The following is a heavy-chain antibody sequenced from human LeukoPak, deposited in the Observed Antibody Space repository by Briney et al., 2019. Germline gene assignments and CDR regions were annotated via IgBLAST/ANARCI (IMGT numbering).Heavy chain of an antibody. CDR1: GYTFTSYY. CDR3: ARAIYSYGTFDY. D-gene: IGHD5-18*01. CDR2: INPSGGST. J-gene: IGHJ4*02. Sequence: ASVKVSCKASGYTFTSYYVHWVRQAPGQGLEWMGIINPSGGSTSYAQKFQGRVTMTRDTSTSTVYMELSSLRSEDTAVYYCARAIYSYGTFDYWGQGTLVTVSS. V-gene: IGHV1-46*01.